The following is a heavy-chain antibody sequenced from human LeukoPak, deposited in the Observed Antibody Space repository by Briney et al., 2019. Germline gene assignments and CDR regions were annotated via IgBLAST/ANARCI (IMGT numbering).Heavy chain of an antibody. V-gene: IGHV3-74*01. CDR3: AREARIAVAGLDYYGMDV. CDR2: INSDGSWT. D-gene: IGHD6-19*01. CDR1: GNYW. Sequence: GGSLRLSCAASGNYWMHWVRQAPGKGLVWVSHINSDGSWTSYADSVKGRYTISKDNAKNTVYLQMNSLRGEDTAVYYCAREARIAVAGLDYYGMDVWGQGTTVTVSS. J-gene: IGHJ6*02.